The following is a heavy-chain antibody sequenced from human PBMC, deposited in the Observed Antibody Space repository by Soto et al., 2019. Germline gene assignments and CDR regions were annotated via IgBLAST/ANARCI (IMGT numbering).Heavy chain of an antibody. CDR3: ARDYYYDSRGYTRFDP. CDR1: GYTFTRFA. V-gene: IGHV1-18*01. Sequence: QVQLVQSGAEVKKPGASVKVSCTASGYTFTRFAISWVRQAPGQGLEWMGWSSAYNGNTNYAQKLQGRVTMTTDTSTSTAYMELRSLRSDDTAVYYCARDYYYDSRGYTRFDPWGQGTLVTVSS. CDR2: SSAYNGNT. J-gene: IGHJ5*02. D-gene: IGHD3-22*01.